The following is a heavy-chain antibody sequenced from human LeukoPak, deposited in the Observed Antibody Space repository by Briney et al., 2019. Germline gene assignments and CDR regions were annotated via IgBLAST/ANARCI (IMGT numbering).Heavy chain of an antibody. V-gene: IGHV4-34*01. Sequence: SETLSLTCAVYGGSFSGYYWSWIRQPSGKGLEWIGEINHSGSTNYNPSLKSRVTISVDTSKNQFSLKLSSVTAADTAVYYCARGRTYYYGSGSYYNRVGYYYYMDVWGKGTTVTVSS. D-gene: IGHD3-10*01. CDR1: GGSFSGYY. J-gene: IGHJ6*03. CDR2: INHSGST. CDR3: ARGRTYYYGSGSYYNRVGYYYYMDV.